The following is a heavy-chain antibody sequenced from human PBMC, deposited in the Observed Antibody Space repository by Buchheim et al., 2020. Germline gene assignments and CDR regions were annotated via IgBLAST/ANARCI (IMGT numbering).Heavy chain of an antibody. CDR3: ARVSDSSWGKF. D-gene: IGHD7-27*01. Sequence: EVQLVESGGALVQPGGSLRLSCATSGFTFTNYGMRWVRQAPGKGLEWVANVNQDGSGQYYVDSVKGRFTISRDNAKNSVYLQMNSLRAEDTAVYYCARVSDSSWGKFWGQGTL. J-gene: IGHJ4*02. CDR1: GFTFTNYG. V-gene: IGHV3-7*01. CDR2: VNQDGSGQ.